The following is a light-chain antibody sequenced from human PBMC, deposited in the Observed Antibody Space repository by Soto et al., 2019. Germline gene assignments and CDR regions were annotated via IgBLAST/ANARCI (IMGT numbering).Light chain of an antibody. CDR1: SSNIRRNS. CDR2: TDY. Sequence: QSVLTQPPSASGTPGQRVTISCSGSSSNIRRNSVTWYQQLPGTAPKLLIYTDYQRPSGVPDRFSGSKSGTSASLAISGLQSEDEADYYCAAWDDSLSGWVFGGGTKLTVL. V-gene: IGLV1-44*01. CDR3: AAWDDSLSGWV. J-gene: IGLJ3*02.